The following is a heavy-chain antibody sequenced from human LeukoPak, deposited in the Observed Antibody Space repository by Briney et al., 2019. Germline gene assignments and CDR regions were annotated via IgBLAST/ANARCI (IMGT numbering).Heavy chain of an antibody. CDR3: ASGLRKHYDFWSGYSDYFDY. D-gene: IGHD3-3*01. CDR1: GYTFTSYY. CDR2: IIPIFGTA. Sequence: SVKVSCKASGYTFTSYYMHWVRQAPGQGLEWMGGIIPIFGTANYAQKFQGRVTITTDESTSTAYMELSSLRSEDTAVYYCASGLRKHYDFWSGYSDYFDYWGQGTLVTVSS. J-gene: IGHJ4*02. V-gene: IGHV1-69*05.